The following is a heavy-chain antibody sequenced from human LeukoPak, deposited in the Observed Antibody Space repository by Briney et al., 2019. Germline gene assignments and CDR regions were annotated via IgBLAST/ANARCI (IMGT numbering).Heavy chain of an antibody. Sequence: GASVKVSCKASGYTFTSYDINWVRQATGQGLEWMGWMNPNSGNTGYAQKFQGRVTMTRNTSISTAYMELSSLRSEDTAVYYCASRCSGGSCRTPRYGMDVWGQGTTVTVSS. D-gene: IGHD2-15*01. CDR1: GYTFTSYD. CDR3: ASRCSGGSCRTPRYGMDV. J-gene: IGHJ6*02. V-gene: IGHV1-8*01. CDR2: MNPNSGNT.